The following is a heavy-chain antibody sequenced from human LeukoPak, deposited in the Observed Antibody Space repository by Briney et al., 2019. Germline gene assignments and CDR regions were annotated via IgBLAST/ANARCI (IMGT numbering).Heavy chain of an antibody. Sequence: SETLSLTCAVYVGSFSGYYWSWIRQPPGKGLEWIGEINHSGSTNYNSSLKSRVTISVDTSKNQLSLKLTSVTAADTAVYYCARGYYGSGSHCCHMDVWGKGTTITVS. CDR3: ARGYYGSGSHCCHMDV. D-gene: IGHD3-10*01. CDR2: INHSGST. V-gene: IGHV4-34*01. J-gene: IGHJ6*03. CDR1: VGSFSGYY.